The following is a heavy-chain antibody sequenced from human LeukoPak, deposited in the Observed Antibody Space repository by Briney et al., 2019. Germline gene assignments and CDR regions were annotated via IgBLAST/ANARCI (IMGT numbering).Heavy chain of an antibody. V-gene: IGHV4-61*01. CDR1: GDSVSSPNYY. CDR2: IYNSGRT. D-gene: IGHD2-2*01. CDR3: ARDSLGYCSSTSCYPGGYYYYGMDV. Sequence: SETLSLTCTVSGDSVSSPNYYWNWIRQSPGKGLEWIGYIYNSGRTNYNPSLKSRVTISVDTSKNQFSLKLSSVTAADTAVYYCARDSLGYCSSTSCYPGGYYYYGMDVWGQGTTVTVSS. J-gene: IGHJ6*02.